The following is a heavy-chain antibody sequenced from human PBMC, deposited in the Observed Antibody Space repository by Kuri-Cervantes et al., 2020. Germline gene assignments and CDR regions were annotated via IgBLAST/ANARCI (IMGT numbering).Heavy chain of an antibody. CDR2: IWYDGSNK. J-gene: IGHJ4*02. CDR1: GFTFSSYG. D-gene: IGHD5-18*01. V-gene: IGHV3-33*01. CDR3: ARAPAMVTRYYFDY. Sequence: GESLKISCAASGFTFSSYGMHWVRQAPGEGLEWVAVIWYDGSNKYYADSVKGRFTISRDNSKNTLYLQMNSLRAEDTAVYYCARAPAMVTRYYFDYWGQGTLVTVSS.